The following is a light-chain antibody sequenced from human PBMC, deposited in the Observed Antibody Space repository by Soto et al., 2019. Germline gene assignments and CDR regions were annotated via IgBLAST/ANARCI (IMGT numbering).Light chain of an antibody. J-gene: IGLJ2*01. CDR1: RYDIGAGYG. CDR2: GDS. Sequence: QSVLTQPPSVSGAPGQRVTISCTGSRYDIGAGYGVHWYQQLPGKAPQLLIHGDSGRPSGVPDRFSASKSGTSASLAITGLQAEDDADYYCPSYDYTLTAVIFGGGTKLTVL. V-gene: IGLV1-40*01. CDR3: PSYDYTLTAVI.